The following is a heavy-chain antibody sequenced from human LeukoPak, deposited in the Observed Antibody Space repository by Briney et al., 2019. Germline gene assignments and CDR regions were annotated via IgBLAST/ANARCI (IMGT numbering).Heavy chain of an antibody. J-gene: IGHJ4*02. CDR3: ARDPSCGGACYSGYFDY. V-gene: IGHV3-74*01. CDR1: GFTFSSYW. CDR2: INGDGSST. D-gene: IGHD2-21*02. Sequence: PGGSLRLSCAASGFTFSSYWMHWVRQAPGKGLVWVSRINGDGSSTSYADSVKGRFTISRDNAKNTLYVQMNSLRAEDTAVYYCARDPSCGGACYSGYFDYWGQGILVTVSS.